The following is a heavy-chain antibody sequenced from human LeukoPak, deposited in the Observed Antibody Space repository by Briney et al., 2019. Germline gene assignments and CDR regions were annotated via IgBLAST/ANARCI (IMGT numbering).Heavy chain of an antibody. CDR1: GFTFTSYG. Sequence: PGRSLRLSCAASGFTFTSYGMHWVRQAPGKGLEWVAVISYDGSNKYYADSVKGRFTISRDNSKNTLYLQMNRLRAEDTAVYYCAKEGYGESAGYFDYWGQGTLVTVSS. D-gene: IGHD4-17*01. CDR2: ISYDGSNK. CDR3: AKEGYGESAGYFDY. V-gene: IGHV3-30*18. J-gene: IGHJ4*02.